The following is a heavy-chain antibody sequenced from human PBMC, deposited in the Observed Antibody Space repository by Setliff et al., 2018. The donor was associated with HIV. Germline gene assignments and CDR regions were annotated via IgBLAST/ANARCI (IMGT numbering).Heavy chain of an antibody. V-gene: IGHV1-2*02. Sequence: RASVKVSCKASGDAFTDYYIHWVRQAPGQGLEWMGWINPNSGGTNCAQKFQGRVTMTRDTSISTAFMDLSRLRSDDTAVYYCARDPGYKSSWYGAFDIWGQGTMVTVSS. CDR1: GDAFTDYY. CDR3: ARDPGYKSSWYGAFDI. CDR2: INPNSGGT. D-gene: IGHD6-13*01. J-gene: IGHJ3*02.